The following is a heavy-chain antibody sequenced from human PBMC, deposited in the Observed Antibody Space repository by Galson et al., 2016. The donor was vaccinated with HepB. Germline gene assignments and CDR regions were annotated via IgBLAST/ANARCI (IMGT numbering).Heavy chain of an antibody. CDR1: GFIFSNYG. V-gene: IGHV3-30*18. D-gene: IGHD2-8*02. J-gene: IGHJ4*02. CDR3: AKEFVATGGVVGDY. CDR2: LAYDGGNE. Sequence: SLRLSCAASGFIFSNYGMYWVRQAPDKGLEWVAVLAYDGGNEYYADSVKGRFTISRDNSKNTLYLQMNSLRVEDTALYYCAKEFVATGGVVGDYWGQGTLVTVSS.